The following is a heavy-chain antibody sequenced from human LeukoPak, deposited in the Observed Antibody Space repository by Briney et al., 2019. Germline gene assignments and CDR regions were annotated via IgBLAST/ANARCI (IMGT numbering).Heavy chain of an antibody. CDR3: ARIYSSGSNWFDP. Sequence: ASVKVSCKASGHTFTGYYMHWVRQAPGQGLEWMGWINPNSGGTNYAQKFQGRVTMTRDTSISTAYMELSRLRSDDTAVYYCARIYSSGSNWFDPWGQGTLVTVSS. CDR2: INPNSGGT. CDR1: GHTFTGYY. D-gene: IGHD6-19*01. J-gene: IGHJ5*02. V-gene: IGHV1-2*02.